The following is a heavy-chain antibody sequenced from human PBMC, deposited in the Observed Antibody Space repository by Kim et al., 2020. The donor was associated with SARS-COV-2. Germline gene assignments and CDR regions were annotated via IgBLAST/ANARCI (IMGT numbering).Heavy chain of an antibody. Sequence: SVKVSCKASGGTFSSYAISWVRQAPGQGLEWMGGIIPIFGTANYAQKFQGRVTITADESTSTAYMELSSLRSEETAVYYCARPYKGYSYGNYYYYGMDVWGQGTTVTVSS. D-gene: IGHD5-18*01. V-gene: IGHV1-69*13. CDR1: GGTFSSYA. CDR2: IIPIFGTA. J-gene: IGHJ6*01. CDR3: ARPYKGYSYGNYYYYGMDV.